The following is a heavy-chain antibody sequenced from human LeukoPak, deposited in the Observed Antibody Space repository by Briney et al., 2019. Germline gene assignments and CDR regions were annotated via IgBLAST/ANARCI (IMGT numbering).Heavy chain of an antibody. V-gene: IGHV4-59*01. CDR3: AARHMEDFDY. CDR2: IYYSGST. CDR1: GGSISSYY. J-gene: IGHJ4*02. Sequence: SETLSLTCTVSGGSISSYYWSWIRQPPGKGLEWIGYIYYSGSTNYNPSLKSRVTISVDTSKNQFSLKLSSVTAADTAVYYCAARHMEDFDYWGQGTLVTVSS. D-gene: IGHD1-1*01.